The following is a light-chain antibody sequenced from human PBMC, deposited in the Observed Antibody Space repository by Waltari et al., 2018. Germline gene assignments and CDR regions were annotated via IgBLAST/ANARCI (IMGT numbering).Light chain of an antibody. CDR1: QSVTRH. CDR3: QQRTDWPPLT. J-gene: IGKJ4*01. V-gene: IGKV1-5*01. Sequence: DIQMTQSPSTLSASLGDRVTITCRASQSVTRHLAWYQQKPGKAPKVLIWDVSSLERGVPSRFSGSGSGTEFTLTISSLQPDDFATYYCQQRTDWPPLTFGGGTKVEI. CDR2: DVS.